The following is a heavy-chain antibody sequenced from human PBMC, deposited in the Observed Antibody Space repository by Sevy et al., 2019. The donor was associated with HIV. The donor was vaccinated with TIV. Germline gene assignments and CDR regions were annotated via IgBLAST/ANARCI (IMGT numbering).Heavy chain of an antibody. CDR3: AEGFCGGGTFPRDYYYYGMRV. J-gene: IGHJ6*02. CDR2: ISGSGRYT. CDR1: EFTFSSYA. V-gene: IGHV3-23*01. D-gene: IGHD2-15*01. Sequence: GGSLSLSCAASEFTFSSYAMSWVRQAPGKGLEWVSPISGSGRYTYYADSVEGRFTISRENSKDTLYVQMNSLRAEGTAVYYCAEGFCGGGTFPRDYYYYGMRVWGQGTTGTVSS.